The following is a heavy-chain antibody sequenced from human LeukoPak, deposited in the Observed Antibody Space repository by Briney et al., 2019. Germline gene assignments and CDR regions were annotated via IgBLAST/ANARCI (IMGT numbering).Heavy chain of an antibody. V-gene: IGHV4-34*01. CDR2: INHSGRT. J-gene: IGHJ6*04. D-gene: IGHD2-2*02. Sequence: PETLSLTCAVYGGSLSGYCWSWIRQPPGKGLEWIGKINHSGRTNYNPSLRSRVTLSVDTTKNQFSLKLSSVTDADTAIYFCGAVAAIRSYYGMDVWGKGTTVTVSS. CDR1: GGSLSGYC. CDR3: GAVAAIRSYYGMDV.